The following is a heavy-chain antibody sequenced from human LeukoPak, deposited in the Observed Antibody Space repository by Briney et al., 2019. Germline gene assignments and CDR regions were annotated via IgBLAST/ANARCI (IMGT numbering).Heavy chain of an antibody. CDR1: GYSISSGYY. Sequence: ASETLSLTCTVSGYSISSGYYWGWIRQPPGKGLEWIGSIYHSGSTYYNPSLKSRVTISVDTSKNQFSLKLSSVTAADTAVYYCARAPYSDYWGQGTLVTVSS. V-gene: IGHV4-38-2*02. CDR2: IYHSGST. D-gene: IGHD2-21*01. CDR3: ARAPYSDY. J-gene: IGHJ4*02.